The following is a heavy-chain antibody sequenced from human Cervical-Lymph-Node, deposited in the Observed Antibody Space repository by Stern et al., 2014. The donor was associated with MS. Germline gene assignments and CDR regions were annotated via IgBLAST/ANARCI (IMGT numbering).Heavy chain of an antibody. CDR2: IFPGGSDI. Sequence: EVQLVESGPEVQRPGESLKISCQASGYTFTSYWIGWVRQMPGKGREGMGIIFPGGSDIRYSPSFQGQVTISADKSSSTAYLQWNNLKASDTAIYYCARQRYFDYWGQGTLVTVSS. CDR1: GYTFTSYW. CDR3: ARQRYFDY. V-gene: IGHV5-51*01. J-gene: IGHJ4*02.